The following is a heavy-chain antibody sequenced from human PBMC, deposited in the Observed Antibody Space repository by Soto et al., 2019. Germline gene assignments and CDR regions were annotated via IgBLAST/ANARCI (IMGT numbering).Heavy chain of an antibody. J-gene: IGHJ4*02. CDR3: ARAASHPDY. CDR1: GYTFTSYA. Sequence: QVQLVQSGAEVKKPGASVKVSCKASGYTFTSYAMYWVRQAPGQRLEWMGWMNADNGNTKYSQKFQRRVTITRDTSASTAYMELSSLTSEDTAVYYCARAASHPDYWGQGTLVTVSS. V-gene: IGHV1-3*01. CDR2: MNADNGNT.